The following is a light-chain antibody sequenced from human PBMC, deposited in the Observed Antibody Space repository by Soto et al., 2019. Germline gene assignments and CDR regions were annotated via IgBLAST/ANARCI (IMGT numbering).Light chain of an antibody. CDR3: QQRSKSIT. CDR2: DAS. CDR1: QSVSRY. V-gene: IGKV3-11*01. J-gene: IGKJ5*01. Sequence: EIVLTQSPATLSLSPGERATLSCRASQSVSRYLAWYQQKPGQAPRLLIYDASNRATGIPARFSGSGSGTDFTLSISSLEPEDFAVYYCQQRSKSITFGQGTRLEIK.